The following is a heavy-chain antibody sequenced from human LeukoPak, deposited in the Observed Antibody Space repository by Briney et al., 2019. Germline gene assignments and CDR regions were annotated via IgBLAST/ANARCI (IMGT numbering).Heavy chain of an antibody. Sequence: GGSLRLSCAASGFTFSSYSMNWVRQAPGKGLEWVSYISSSSSTIYYADSVKGRFTISRDNAKNSLYLQMNSLRAEDTALYHCAKDVGALERNPDYWGQGTLVTVSS. CDR3: AKDVGALERNPDY. CDR2: ISSSSSTI. J-gene: IGHJ4*02. V-gene: IGHV3-48*01. CDR1: GFTFSSYS. D-gene: IGHD1-1*01.